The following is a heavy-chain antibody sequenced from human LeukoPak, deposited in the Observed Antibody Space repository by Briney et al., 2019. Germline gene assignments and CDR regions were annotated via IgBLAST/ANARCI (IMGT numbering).Heavy chain of an antibody. V-gene: IGHV4-31*03. CDR2: IYYSGST. D-gene: IGHD3-3*01. J-gene: IGHJ4*02. CDR3: ARGSIFGVVTPVFDY. Sequence: PSETLSLTCTVSGGSISSGGYYWSWIRQHPGKGLEWIGYIYYSGSTYYNPSLKSRVTISVDTSKNQFSLKLSSVTAADTAVYYCARGSIFGVVTPVFDYWGQGTLVTVSS. CDR1: GGSISSGGYY.